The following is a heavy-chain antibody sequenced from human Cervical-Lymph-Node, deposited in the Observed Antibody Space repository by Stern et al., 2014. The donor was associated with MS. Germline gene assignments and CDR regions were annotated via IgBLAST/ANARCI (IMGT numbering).Heavy chain of an antibody. CDR1: GYTFTNYA. CDR3: ARLRKQLAIKYYFDY. D-gene: IGHD6-13*01. J-gene: IGHJ4*02. V-gene: IGHV7-4-1*02. Sequence: QVQLVESGSELKKPGASGKVSCKASGYTFTNYALNWVRQAPGHGLEWMGWIKPNTGSPTYAQGFTGRFVFSLDTSVSTAYLQISSLKAEDTAVYYCARLRKQLAIKYYFDYWGQGTLVSVSS. CDR2: IKPNTGSP.